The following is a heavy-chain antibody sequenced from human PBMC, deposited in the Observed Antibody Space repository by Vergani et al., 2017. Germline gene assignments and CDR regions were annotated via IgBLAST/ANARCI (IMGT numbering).Heavy chain of an antibody. D-gene: IGHD3-22*01. V-gene: IGHV3-49*03. CDR2: IRRKAYGGTT. Sequence: EVQLVESGGGLVQPGRSLRLSCTASGFTFGDYAMSWFRQAPGKGLEWVGVIRRKAYGGTTEYAASVKGRFTISRDDSKSIAYLQMNSLKTEDTAVYYCDRVGTYYYDSSGYVPTGPIDDWGQGTLVTVSS. J-gene: IGHJ4*02. CDR3: DRVGTYYYDSSGYVPTGPIDD. CDR1: GFTFGDYA.